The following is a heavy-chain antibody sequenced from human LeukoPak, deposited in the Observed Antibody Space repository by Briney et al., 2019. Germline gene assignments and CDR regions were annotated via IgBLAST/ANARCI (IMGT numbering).Heavy chain of an antibody. Sequence: GASVKVSCKASGYTFTGYYMHWVRQAPGQGLEWMGWINPNSGGTNYAQKFQGRVTMTRDTSISTAYMELSRLRSDDTAVYYCARTGITGTTGDDYWGQGTLVTVSS. CDR1: GYTFTGYY. D-gene: IGHD1-7*01. CDR3: ARTGITGTTGDDY. V-gene: IGHV1-2*02. CDR2: INPNSGGT. J-gene: IGHJ4*02.